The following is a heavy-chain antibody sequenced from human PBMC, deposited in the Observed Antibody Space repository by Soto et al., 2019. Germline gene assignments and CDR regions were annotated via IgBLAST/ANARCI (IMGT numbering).Heavy chain of an antibody. CDR3: VRGTSNWYGIEF. D-gene: IGHD6-13*01. CDR2: INTDGSST. Sequence: EVQLVESGGGLVQPGGSLSLSCEASGFTFSNYWMHWVRQSRGKGLLWVSRINTDGSSTHYVDSVEGRFTISRDNAKNTLFLQMNRLRGKDTAEYYCVRGTSNWYGIEFWGQGTLVSVSS. CDR1: GFTFSNYW. V-gene: IGHV3-74*01. J-gene: IGHJ4*02.